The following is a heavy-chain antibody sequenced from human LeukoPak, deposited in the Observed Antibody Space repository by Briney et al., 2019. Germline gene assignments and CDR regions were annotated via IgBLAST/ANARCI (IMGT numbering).Heavy chain of an antibody. D-gene: IGHD3-10*01. CDR1: GFTFSSYE. CDR2: ISSSGSTI. V-gene: IGHV3-48*03. J-gene: IGHJ4*02. CDR3: ARDRLWFGELFDY. Sequence: PGGSLRLSCAASGFTFSSYEMNWVRQAPGKGLKWVSYISSSGSTIYYADSVKGRFTISRDNAKNSLYLQMNSLRAEDTAVYYCARDRLWFGELFDYWGQGTLVTVSS.